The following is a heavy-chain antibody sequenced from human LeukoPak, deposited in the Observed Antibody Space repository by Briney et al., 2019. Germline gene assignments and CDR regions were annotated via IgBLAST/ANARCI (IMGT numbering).Heavy chain of an antibody. J-gene: IGHJ4*02. CDR2: INHSGST. D-gene: IGHD4-17*01. CDR3: ARRHDYGDYLFDY. CDR1: GGSFSGYY. V-gene: IGHV4-34*01. Sequence: SETLSLTCAVYGGSFSGYYWSWIRQPPGEGLEWIGEINHSGSTNYNPSLKSRVTISVDTSKNQFSLKLSSVTAADTAVYYCARRHDYGDYLFDYWGQGTLVTVSS.